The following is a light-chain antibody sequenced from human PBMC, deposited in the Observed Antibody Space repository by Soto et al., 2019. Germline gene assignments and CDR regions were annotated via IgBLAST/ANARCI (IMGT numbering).Light chain of an antibody. J-gene: IGLJ1*01. V-gene: IGLV2-18*02. CDR1: SSDVGSYNR. Sequence: QSVLTQPPSVSGSPGQSVTISCTGTSSDVGSYNRVSWYQQPPGTAPKLMIYEVSTRPSGVPDRFSGSKSGNTASLTISGLQAEDEGDYYCSSYTGSSTFVVFGTGTKVTVL. CDR2: EVS. CDR3: SSYTGSSTFVV.